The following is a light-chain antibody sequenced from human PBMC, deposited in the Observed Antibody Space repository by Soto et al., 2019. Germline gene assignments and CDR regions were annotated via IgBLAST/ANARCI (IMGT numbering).Light chain of an antibody. CDR2: EVS. CDR3: SSYAGSNNFDV. CDR1: SSDVGGYNY. V-gene: IGLV2-8*01. J-gene: IGLJ1*01. Sequence: QSVLTRPPSASGSAGEGVTISCTGTSSDVGGYNYVSWYQQHPGKAPKLMIYEVSKRPSGVPDRFSGSKSGNTASLTVSGLQAEDEADYYCSSYAGSNNFDVFGTGTKVTVL.